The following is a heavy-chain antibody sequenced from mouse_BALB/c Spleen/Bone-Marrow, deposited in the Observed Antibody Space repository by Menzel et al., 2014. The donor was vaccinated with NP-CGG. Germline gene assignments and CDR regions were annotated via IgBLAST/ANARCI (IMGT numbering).Heavy chain of an antibody. Sequence: VQLQQSGAELVKPGASVKMSCKALGYTFTTYPIEWMKQTHGKSLEWIGNFHPFNDDTKYNEKFKDKAKLTVEKSSSTVYLEVSRLTSDDSAIYYCARKGPRNAMDYWGQGTSVTVSS. J-gene: IGHJ4*01. CDR2: FHPFNDDT. V-gene: IGHV1-47*01. CDR1: GYTFTTYP. D-gene: IGHD3-3*01. CDR3: ARKGPRNAMDY.